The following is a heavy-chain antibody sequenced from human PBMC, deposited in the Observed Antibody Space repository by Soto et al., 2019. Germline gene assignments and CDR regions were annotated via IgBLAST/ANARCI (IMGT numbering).Heavy chain of an antibody. J-gene: IGHJ2*01. D-gene: IGHD3-9*01. V-gene: IGHV4-34*01. CDR2: INDHDSI. CDR1: GGSFSGYY. CDR3: ARESHDILTGPPWVWYFDL. Sequence: QVQLQQWGAGPLRPLETLSLTCGVSGGSFSGYYWAWIRQSPGKGLEVIGEINDHDSINYNPSLKSRVRSSIDTSKNLYSLNLRSVTAADTAVYYCARESHDILTGPPWVWYFDLWGRGTLVTVSS.